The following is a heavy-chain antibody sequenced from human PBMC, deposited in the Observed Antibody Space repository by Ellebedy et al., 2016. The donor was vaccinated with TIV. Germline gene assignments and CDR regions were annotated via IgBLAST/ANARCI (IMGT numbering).Heavy chain of an antibody. Sequence: GESLKISCAASGFTFSRYAMTWVRQAPGTGLEWVSGIVGSGAQKYADSVKGRFTISRDNSKSTVDLQMNSLRAEDTAVYFCARDRTPGDGYWVFDYWGQGTLVTVSS. CDR3: ARDRTPGDGYWVFDY. CDR1: GFTFSRYA. V-gene: IGHV3-23*01. D-gene: IGHD5-18*01. CDR2: IVGSGA. J-gene: IGHJ4*02.